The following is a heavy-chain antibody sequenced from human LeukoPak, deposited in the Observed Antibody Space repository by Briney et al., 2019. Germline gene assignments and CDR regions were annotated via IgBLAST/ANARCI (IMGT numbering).Heavy chain of an antibody. CDR1: GFIFSSYA. CDR3: AKDSYIAVTGRDY. Sequence: PGGSLRLSCAASGFIFSSYAMSWVRQAPGKGLEWVSTISGSGGHTYYADSVKGRFTISRDDSKNTLYLQMNSLRAEDTAVYYCAKDSYIAVTGRDYWGQGTLVTVPS. CDR2: ISGSGGHT. V-gene: IGHV3-23*01. D-gene: IGHD6-19*01. J-gene: IGHJ4*02.